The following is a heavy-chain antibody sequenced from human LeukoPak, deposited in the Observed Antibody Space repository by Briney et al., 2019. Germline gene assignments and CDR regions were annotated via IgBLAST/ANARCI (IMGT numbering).Heavy chain of an antibody. V-gene: IGHV3-23*01. Sequence: PPGGSLRLSCAASGFTFSSYAMSWVRQAPGKGLEWVSAISGSGGSTYYADSVKGRFTISRDNSKNTLYLQMNSLRAEDTAVYYCAKRPNIARLLDYWGQGTLVTVSS. CDR2: ISGSGGST. J-gene: IGHJ4*02. D-gene: IGHD2/OR15-2a*01. CDR3: AKRPNIARLLDY. CDR1: GFTFSSYA.